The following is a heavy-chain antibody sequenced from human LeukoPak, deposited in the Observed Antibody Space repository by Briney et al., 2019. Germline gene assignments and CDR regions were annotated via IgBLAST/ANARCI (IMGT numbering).Heavy chain of an antibody. CDR3: AKIMITFGGVIVMVDY. D-gene: IGHD3-16*02. Sequence: GGSLRLSCAASGFTFSSYGMHWVRQAPGKGLEWAAFIRYDGSNKYYADSVKGRFTISRDNSKNTLYLQMNSLRAEDTAVYYCAKIMITFGGVIVMVDYWGQGTLVTVSS. CDR2: IRYDGSNK. J-gene: IGHJ4*02. V-gene: IGHV3-30*02. CDR1: GFTFSSYG.